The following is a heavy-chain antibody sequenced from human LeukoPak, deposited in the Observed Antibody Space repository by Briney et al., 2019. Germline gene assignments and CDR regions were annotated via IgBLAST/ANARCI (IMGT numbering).Heavy chain of an antibody. CDR3: AKDNEVYSSGWYFDY. D-gene: IGHD6-19*01. J-gene: IGHJ4*02. CDR2: ISGSGGST. Sequence: SGGSLRLSCAASGFPFSNYWMTWVRQAPGKGLEWVSAISGSGGSTYYADSVKGRFTISRDNSKNTLYLQMNSLRAEDTAVYYCAKDNEVYSSGWYFDYWGQGTLVTVSS. CDR1: GFPFSNYW. V-gene: IGHV3-23*01.